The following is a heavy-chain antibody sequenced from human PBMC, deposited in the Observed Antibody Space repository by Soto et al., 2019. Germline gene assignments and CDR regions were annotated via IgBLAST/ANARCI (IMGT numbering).Heavy chain of an antibody. J-gene: IGHJ4*02. D-gene: IGHD3-3*01. Sequence: GGSLRLSCAASGVTFSSYSMNWVRQAPGKGLEWVSYISSSSTIYYADSVKGRFTISRDNAKNSLYLQMNSLRDEDTAVYYCARDLVGHYDFWSGRTNLFDYWGQGTLVTVSS. CDR1: GVTFSSYS. V-gene: IGHV3-48*02. CDR3: ARDLVGHYDFWSGRTNLFDY. CDR2: ISSSSTI.